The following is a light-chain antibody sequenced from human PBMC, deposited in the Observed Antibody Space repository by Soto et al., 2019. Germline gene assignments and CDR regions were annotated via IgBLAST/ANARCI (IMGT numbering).Light chain of an antibody. J-gene: IGKJ1*01. CDR2: AAS. Sequence: ELVLTQSPGTLSLSPGERATLSCRASQSVSSSYLAWYQQKPGQAPRLLMYAASTRAAGVPARFSGSGSGTEFTLTISSLQSEELAVYVCQQYADWPKTFGQGTKVDNK. V-gene: IGKV3-15*01. CDR3: QQYADWPKT. CDR1: QSVSSSY.